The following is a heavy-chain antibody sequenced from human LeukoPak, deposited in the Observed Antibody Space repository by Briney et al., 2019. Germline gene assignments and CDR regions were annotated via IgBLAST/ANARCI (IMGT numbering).Heavy chain of an antibody. CDR3: AKRAKGPRGAAAETREGDYFDY. CDR1: GYTFTSYG. D-gene: IGHD6-13*01. V-gene: IGHV1-2*02. CDR2: INPNSGGT. J-gene: IGHJ4*02. Sequence: ASVKVSCKASGYTFTSYGISWVRQAPGQGLEWMGWINPNSGGTNYAQKFQGRVTMTRDTSISTAYMELSRLRSDDTAVYYCAKRAKGPRGAAAETREGDYFDYWGQGTLVTVSS.